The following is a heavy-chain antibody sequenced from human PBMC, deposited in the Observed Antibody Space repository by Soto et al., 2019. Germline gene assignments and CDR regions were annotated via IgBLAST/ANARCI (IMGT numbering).Heavy chain of an antibody. CDR1: GFTFSSYG. Sequence: PGGSLRLSCAASGFTFSSYGMHWVRQAPGKGLEWVAVIWYDGSNKYYADSVKGRFTISRDNSKNTLYLQMNSLRAEDTAVYYCASAMTTVTPKAAFDIWGQGTMVTVSS. D-gene: IGHD4-17*01. CDR3: ASAMTTVTPKAAFDI. J-gene: IGHJ3*02. V-gene: IGHV3-33*01. CDR2: IWYDGSNK.